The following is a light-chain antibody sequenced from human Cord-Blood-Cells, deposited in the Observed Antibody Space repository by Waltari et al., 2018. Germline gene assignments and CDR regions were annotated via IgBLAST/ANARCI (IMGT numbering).Light chain of an antibody. CDR2: EVS. V-gene: IGLV2-11*01. CDR3: CSYAGSYTDVV. J-gene: IGLJ2*01. CDR1: SSAVGGFNY. Sequence: QSALTQPRSVSGFPGQPVTISCTGTSSAVGGFNYVSWYQQHPGKAPKHMIYEVSKRRSGVPNRFSGAKSGNTASLTISGLQAEDEADYDCCSYAGSYTDVVFGGGTKLTVL.